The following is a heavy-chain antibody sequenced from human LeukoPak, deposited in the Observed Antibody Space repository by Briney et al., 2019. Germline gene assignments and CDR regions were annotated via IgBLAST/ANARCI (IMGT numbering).Heavy chain of an antibody. J-gene: IGHJ6*03. V-gene: IGHV4-39*07. Sequence: SETLSLTCTVSGGSISSGDYYWSWIRQPPGKGLEWIGEINHSGSTNYNPSLKSRVIISVDTSKNQFSLKLSSVTAADTAVYYCARRIASPVYYYYYMDVWGKGTTVTVSS. CDR3: ARRIASPVYYYYYMDV. CDR1: GGSISSGDYY. CDR2: INHSGST.